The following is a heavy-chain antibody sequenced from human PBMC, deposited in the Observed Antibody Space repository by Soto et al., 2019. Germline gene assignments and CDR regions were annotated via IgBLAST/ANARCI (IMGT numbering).Heavy chain of an antibody. CDR2: IDNAGTDS. CDR3: ARGWFGPDV. D-gene: IGHD3-10*01. V-gene: IGHV3-74*01. J-gene: IGHJ6*04. CDR1: GFTFSGRS. Sequence: EVQLVESGGGLVQPGGSLRLSCAASGFTFSGRSMHWVRQAPGKGLVWVSGIDNAGTDSTYADSVKGRFTSSRDNAKNTLYLQMNSLRAEDTAVYYCARGWFGPDVGGKGTTVTVSS.